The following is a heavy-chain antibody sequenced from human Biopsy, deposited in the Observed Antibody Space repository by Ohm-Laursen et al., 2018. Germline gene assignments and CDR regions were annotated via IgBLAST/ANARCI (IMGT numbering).Heavy chain of an antibody. CDR2: IYYRGNT. CDR3: ARHGSQGYCTGGSCVDY. Sequence: SDTLSLTCTVSGGSISSNYYYWGWLRQPPGKGLERIGSIYYRGNTNYNPSLKSRFTISVDTSKNQFSLKLISATAADTAVFYCARHGSQGYCTGGSCVDYWGQGALVTVSS. D-gene: IGHD2-15*01. J-gene: IGHJ4*02. CDR1: GGSISSNYYY. V-gene: IGHV4-39*01.